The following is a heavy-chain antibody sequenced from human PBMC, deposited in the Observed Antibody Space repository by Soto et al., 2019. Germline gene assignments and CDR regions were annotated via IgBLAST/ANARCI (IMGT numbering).Heavy chain of an antibody. J-gene: IGHJ4*02. CDR2: ISSSGSTI. CDR1: GFTFSSYE. V-gene: IGHV3-48*03. CDR3: AREGLYSSSTGEFDY. Sequence: EVQLVESGGGLVQPGGSLRLSCAASGFTFSSYEMNWVRQAPGKGLEWVSYISSSGSTIYYADSVKGRFTISRDNAKNSLYLQMNSLRAEDTAVYYCAREGLYSSSTGEFDYWGQGTLVTVSS. D-gene: IGHD6-6*01.